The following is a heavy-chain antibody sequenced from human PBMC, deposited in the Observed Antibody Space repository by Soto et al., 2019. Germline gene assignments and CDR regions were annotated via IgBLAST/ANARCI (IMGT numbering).Heavy chain of an antibody. CDR2: INQDGSAK. Sequence: EVQLVESGGGLVQPGGSLRLSCVASGFTFSNFWLSWARQAPGKGLEWVANINQDGSAKYYVPSVRGRFTISRDNAKNSLYLQMNSLRAEDAAVYYSATSAGAPGNYWGQGTLVTVSS. CDR3: ATSAGAPGNY. CDR1: GFTFSNFW. V-gene: IGHV3-7*01. J-gene: IGHJ4*02. D-gene: IGHD1-26*01.